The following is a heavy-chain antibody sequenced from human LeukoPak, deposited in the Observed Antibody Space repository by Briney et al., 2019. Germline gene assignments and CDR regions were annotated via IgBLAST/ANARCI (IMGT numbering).Heavy chain of an antibody. CDR3: ARDPNGYCSSTSCYGDDY. CDR1: GFTVSSNY. D-gene: IGHD2-2*01. V-gene: IGHV3-66*01. J-gene: IGHJ4*02. Sequence: GGSLRLSCAASGFTVSSNYMSWVRQAPGKGLEWVSVIYSGGSIYYADSVKGRFTISRDNSKNTLYLQMNSLRAEDTAVYYCARDPNGYCSSTSCYGDDYWGQGTLVTVSS. CDR2: IYSGGSI.